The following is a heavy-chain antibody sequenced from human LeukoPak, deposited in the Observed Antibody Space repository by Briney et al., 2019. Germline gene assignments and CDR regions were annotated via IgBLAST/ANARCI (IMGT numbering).Heavy chain of an antibody. CDR2: INPNSGGT. CDR3: ARGYSGYLNPYYYMDV. V-gene: IGHV1-2*02. CDR1: GYTFTGYY. J-gene: IGHJ6*03. D-gene: IGHD5-12*01. Sequence: ASVKVSCKASGYTFTGYYMHWVRQASGQGLEWMGWINPNSGGTNYAQKFQGRVTMTRDTSISTAYMELSRLRSDDTAVYYCARGYSGYLNPYYYMDVWGKGTTVTVSS.